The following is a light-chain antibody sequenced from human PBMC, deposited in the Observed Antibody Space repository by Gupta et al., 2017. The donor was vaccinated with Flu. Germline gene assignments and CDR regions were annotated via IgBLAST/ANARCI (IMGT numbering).Light chain of an antibody. CDR2: EDN. V-gene: IGLV3-10*01. CDR1: ALPKKY. Sequence: SYELTQSPSVSVSPGQTARITCSGDALPKKYVYWCQQKPGQAPVLVVYEDNKRPSGIPDRFSASSSGTLATLTISGAQVEDDGDYYSYSIDNSGKFVFGGGTKLTVL. J-gene: IGLJ2*01. CDR3: YSIDNSGKFV.